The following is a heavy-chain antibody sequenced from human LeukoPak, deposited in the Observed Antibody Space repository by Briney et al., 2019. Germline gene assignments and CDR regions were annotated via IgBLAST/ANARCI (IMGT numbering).Heavy chain of an antibody. J-gene: IGHJ4*02. Sequence: PGGSLRLSCAASGFTFSSYVMSWVRQAPGKGLEWVSAISGSGGSTYYADSVKGRFTISRDNSKNTLYLQMNSLRAEDTAVYYCAKDRGYSGSLGDYWGQGTLVTVSS. CDR2: ISGSGGST. D-gene: IGHD5-12*01. CDR1: GFTFSSYV. V-gene: IGHV3-23*01. CDR3: AKDRGYSGSLGDY.